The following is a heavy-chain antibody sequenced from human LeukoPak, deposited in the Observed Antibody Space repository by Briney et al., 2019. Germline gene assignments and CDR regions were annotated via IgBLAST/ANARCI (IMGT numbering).Heavy chain of an antibody. D-gene: IGHD4-23*01. CDR1: GFTFSSYN. J-gene: IGHJ3*02. CDR3: ARNYGGNSLAFDI. CDR2: ISSSSSYT. V-gene: IGHV3-21*01. Sequence: GGSLRLSCAASGFTFSSYNMNWVRQAPGKGLEWVSSISSSSSYTHYADSVKGRFTISRDNAKNSLYLQMNSLRAGDTAVYYCARNYGGNSLAFDIWGQGTMVTVSS.